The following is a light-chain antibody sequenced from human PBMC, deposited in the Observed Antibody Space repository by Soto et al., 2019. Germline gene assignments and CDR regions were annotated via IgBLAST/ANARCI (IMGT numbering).Light chain of an antibody. J-gene: IGKJ2*01. CDR3: KQYESTPPT. Sequence: DIVMTQSPDSLAVSLGERATINCKSSQSVLYSSNNKNYLAWYQQRPGQPPKLLIYWASTRESGVPDRFSGSGSGTDFTLTITSLQAEDVAVYYCKQYESTPPTFCQGTKLEIK. CDR2: WAS. CDR1: QSVLYSSNNKNY. V-gene: IGKV4-1*01.